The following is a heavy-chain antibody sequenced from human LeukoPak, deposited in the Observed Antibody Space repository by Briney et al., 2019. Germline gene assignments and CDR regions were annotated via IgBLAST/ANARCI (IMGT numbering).Heavy chain of an antibody. V-gene: IGHV1-3*03. CDR1: GYTFTSYA. Sequence: ASVKVSCKASGYTFTSYAMHWVRQAPGQRLEWMGWINAGNGNTKYSQEFQGRVTITRDTSASTAYMELSSLRSEDMAVYYCARGPGPYPSYYFDYWGQGTLVTVSS. CDR2: INAGNGNT. D-gene: IGHD2-2*01. J-gene: IGHJ4*02. CDR3: ARGPGPYPSYYFDY.